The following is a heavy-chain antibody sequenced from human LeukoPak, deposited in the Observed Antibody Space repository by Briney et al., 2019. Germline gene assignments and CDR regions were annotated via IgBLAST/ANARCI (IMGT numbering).Heavy chain of an antibody. D-gene: IGHD2-2*02. CDR1: GFTVSSNYA. V-gene: IGHV3-23*01. CDR3: AKDGVGYCSSATCYNYFDF. Sequence: GGSLRLSCAASGFTVSSNYAMTWVRQPPGKGLGWVSTISDSGGSTYYADSVKGRFTISRDNSKNTLYLQMNSLRAEDTAVYYCAKDGVGYCSSATCYNYFDFWGQGTLVTVSS. J-gene: IGHJ4*02. CDR2: ISDSGGST.